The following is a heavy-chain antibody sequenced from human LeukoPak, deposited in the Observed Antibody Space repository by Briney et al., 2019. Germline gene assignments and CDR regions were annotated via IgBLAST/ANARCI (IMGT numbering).Heavy chain of an antibody. Sequence: GGSLRLSCAASGFTFSSYAMSWVRQAPGKGLEWVSAISGSGGSTYYADSVKGRFIISRDNSKNTLYLQMNSLRDEDTAVYYCARSGSGSNFLDYWGQGTLVTVSS. J-gene: IGHJ4*02. D-gene: IGHD3-10*01. CDR2: ISGSGGST. V-gene: IGHV3-23*01. CDR1: GFTFSSYA. CDR3: ARSGSGSNFLDY.